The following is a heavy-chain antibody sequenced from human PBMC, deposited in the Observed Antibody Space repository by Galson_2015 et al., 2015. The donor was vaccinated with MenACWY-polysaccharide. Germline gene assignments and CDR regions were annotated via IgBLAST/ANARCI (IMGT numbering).Heavy chain of an antibody. V-gene: IGHV3-23*01. J-gene: IGHJ6*02. Sequence: SLRLSCAASGFPFSIYLMDWVRQTPGKGLESISSVSGNGYRTYYADSVKGRFTISRDNSRNTVYLHMNSLRVEDTGIYYCARVMSTTPTYWYGMDVWGQGATVSVSS. D-gene: IGHD5-24*01. CDR2: VSGNGYRT. CDR1: GFPFSIYL. CDR3: ARVMSTTPTYWYGMDV.